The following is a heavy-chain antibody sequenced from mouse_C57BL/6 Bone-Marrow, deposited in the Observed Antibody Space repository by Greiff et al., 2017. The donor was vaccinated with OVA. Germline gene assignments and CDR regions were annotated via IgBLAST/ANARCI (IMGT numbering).Heavy chain of an antibody. V-gene: IGHV5-2*01. J-gene: IGHJ4*01. CDR2: INSGGGCT. Sequence: EVKLMESGGGLVQPGESLKLSCESNEYEFPSHDMSWVRKTPEKRLELVAAINSGGGCTDYPDTMEGRFTISRDNTKKTLYLQMSSLRSEDTALYHCARHGAYDGSRGDAMDYWGQGTSVTVSS. CDR3: ARHGAYDGSRGDAMDY. D-gene: IGHD1-1*01. CDR1: EYEFPSHD.